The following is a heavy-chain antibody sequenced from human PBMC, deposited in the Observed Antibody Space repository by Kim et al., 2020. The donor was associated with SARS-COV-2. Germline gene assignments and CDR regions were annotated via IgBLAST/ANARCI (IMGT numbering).Heavy chain of an antibody. CDR1: GFTFSSYS. V-gene: IGHV3-21*01. J-gene: IGHJ4*02. D-gene: IGHD2-21*02. CDR3: ARYCGGDCYGVSTNDNYFDY. Sequence: GGSLRLSCAASGFTFSSYSMNWVRQAPGKGLEWVSSISSSSSYIYYADSVKGRFTISRDNAKNSLYLQMNSLRAEDTAVYYCARYCGGDCYGVSTNDNYFDYWGQGTLVTVSS. CDR2: ISSSSSYI.